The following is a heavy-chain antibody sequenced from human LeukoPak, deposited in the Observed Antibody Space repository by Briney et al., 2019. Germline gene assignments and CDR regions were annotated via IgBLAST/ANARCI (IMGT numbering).Heavy chain of an antibody. Sequence: PGGTLRLSCAASGFSFSTYGLSWVRQAPGKGLEWVSGISGSGGSTYYADSVKGRFSISRDNSKNTLYLQMNSLRAEDTAVYYCASLGMVYNSYRRPQTNDYWGQGTLVTVSS. V-gene: IGHV3-23*01. D-gene: IGHD5-24*01. CDR3: ASLGMVYNSYRRPQTNDY. CDR2: ISGSGGST. J-gene: IGHJ4*02. CDR1: GFSFSTYG.